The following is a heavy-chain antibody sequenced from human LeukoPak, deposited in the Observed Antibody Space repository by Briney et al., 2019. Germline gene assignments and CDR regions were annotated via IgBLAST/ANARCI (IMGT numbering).Heavy chain of an antibody. J-gene: IGHJ4*02. CDR1: GFTFSSTW. V-gene: IGHV3-74*01. CDR3: VRDRYYVPGY. CDR2: IHSDGSST. Sequence: GGSLRLSCAASGFTFSSTWMHWFRQAPGKGLVWVSRIHSDGSSTIYADSVKGRFTISRDNAKNTLYLQMNSLRAKDTAVYYCVRDRYYVPGYWGQGTLVTVSS. D-gene: IGHD3-10*02.